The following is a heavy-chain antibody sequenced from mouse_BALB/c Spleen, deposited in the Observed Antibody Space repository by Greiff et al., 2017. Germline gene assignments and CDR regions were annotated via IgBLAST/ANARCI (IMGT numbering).Heavy chain of an antibody. J-gene: IGHJ3*01. CDR1: GYTFTSYY. CDR3: ARSSTTASFAY. D-gene: IGHD1-2*01. V-gene: IGHV1S56*01. CDR2: IYPGNVNT. Sequence: VQLQQSGPELVKPGASVRISCKASGYTFTSYYIHWVKQRPGQGLEWIGWIYPGNVNTKYNEKFKGKATLTADKSSSTAYMQLSSLTSEDSAVYFCARSSTTASFAYWGQGTLVTVSA.